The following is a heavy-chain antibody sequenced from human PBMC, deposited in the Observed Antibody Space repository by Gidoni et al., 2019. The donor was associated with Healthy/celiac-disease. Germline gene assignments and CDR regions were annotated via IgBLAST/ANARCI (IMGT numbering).Heavy chain of an antibody. Sequence: QLQLQESGPGLVKPSETLSLTCTVSGCSISSSSYSWGWIRKTPGKGLEWIVRIYYSGSTYYNTSLKRRVTIYVDTSKNQFSLKLSSVTAADTAVYYCARQSRERAFFWAFDIWGQGTMVTVSS. J-gene: IGHJ3*02. V-gene: IGHV4-39*01. CDR1: GCSISSSSYS. CDR2: IYYSGST. CDR3: ARQSRERAFFWAFDI. D-gene: IGHD3-3*01.